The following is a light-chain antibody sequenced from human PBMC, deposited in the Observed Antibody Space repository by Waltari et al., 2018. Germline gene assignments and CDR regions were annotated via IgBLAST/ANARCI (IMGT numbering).Light chain of an antibody. CDR2: RAS. Sequence: ELVLTQSPGTLSLSPGERATLSCRASRDIGTYLGWYQQKPGQAPRLLIYRASNRATGIPDRFSGSGSGTDFSLTISRLEPEDFAVYYCQNHERLPATFGQGTRVEIK. J-gene: IGKJ1*01. V-gene: IGKV3-20*01. CDR1: RDIGTY. CDR3: QNHERLPAT.